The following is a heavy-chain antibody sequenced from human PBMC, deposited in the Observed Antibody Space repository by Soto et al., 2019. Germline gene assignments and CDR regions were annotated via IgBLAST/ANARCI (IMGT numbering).Heavy chain of an antibody. J-gene: IGHJ5*02. CDR2: IIPIFGTS. Sequence: QLQLVQSGAEVKKPGSSVNVSCKTSGGSFSSNTITWVRQAPGQGLEWMGGIIPIFGTSNYAQKSQGRVTMTADESTNTVCRELSRLGEEDTAVYDCARDVILGVVSGTRAAGWVDPWGQGTLVTGAS. CDR1: GGSFSSNT. CDR3: ARDVILGVVSGTRAAGWVDP. D-gene: IGHD2-15*01. V-gene: IGHV1-69*01.